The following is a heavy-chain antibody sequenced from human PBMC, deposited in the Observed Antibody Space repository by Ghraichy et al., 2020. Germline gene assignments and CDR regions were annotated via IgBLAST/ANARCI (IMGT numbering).Heavy chain of an antibody. J-gene: IGHJ6*02. CDR2: INHSGST. Sequence: SETLSLTCAVYGGSFSGYYWSWIRQPPGKGLEWIGEINHSGSTNYNPSLKSRVTISVDTSKNQFSLKLSSVTAADTAVYYCARVWGGSYSVGMDVWGQGTTVTVSS. CDR1: GGSFSGYY. V-gene: IGHV4-34*01. CDR3: ARVWGGSYSVGMDV. D-gene: IGHD1-26*01.